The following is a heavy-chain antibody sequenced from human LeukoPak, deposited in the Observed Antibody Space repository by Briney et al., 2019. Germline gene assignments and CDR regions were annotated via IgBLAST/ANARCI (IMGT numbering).Heavy chain of an antibody. CDR3: ARGVTDVHFDS. CDR1: GGSINSYY. Sequence: SETLSLTCTVAGGSINSYYWTWIREPPRKGLEWGGYIYYSGSTTNNTSLKSQAPIPEETSKNQFSLKLSAVTAADTAVYYCARGVTDVHFDSWGQGTLVIVSS. V-gene: IGHV4-59*01. D-gene: IGHD1-20*01. CDR2: IYYSGST. J-gene: IGHJ4*02.